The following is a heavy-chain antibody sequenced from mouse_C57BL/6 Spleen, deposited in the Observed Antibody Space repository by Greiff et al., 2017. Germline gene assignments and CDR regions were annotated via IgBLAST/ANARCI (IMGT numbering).Heavy chain of an antibody. CDR1: GYTFTSYW. CDR3: ARYHYYGSSYGYFGV. D-gene: IGHD1-1*01. Sequence: QVQLQQPGAELVRPGSSVKLSCKASGYTFTSYWMHWVKQRPIQGLEWIGNIDPSDSETHYNQKFKDKATLTVDKSSSTAYMQLSSLTSEDSAVYYCARYHYYGSSYGYFGVWGTGTTVTVSS. CDR2: IDPSDSET. V-gene: IGHV1-52*01. J-gene: IGHJ1*03.